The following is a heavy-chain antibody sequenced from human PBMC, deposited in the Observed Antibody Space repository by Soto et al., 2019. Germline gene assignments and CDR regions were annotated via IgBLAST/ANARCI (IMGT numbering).Heavy chain of an antibody. V-gene: IGHV3-9*01. J-gene: IGHJ4*02. CDR2: ISWNSGSI. Sequence: EVQLVESGGGLVQPGRSLRLSCAASGFTFDDYAMHWVRQAPGKGLERVSGISWNSGSIGYADSVKGRFTISRDNAKNFLYLQMNSLRAEDTALYYCAKDITAARAGGFAYWGQGTLVTVSS. CDR3: AKDITAARAGGFAY. D-gene: IGHD6-6*01. CDR1: GFTFDDYA.